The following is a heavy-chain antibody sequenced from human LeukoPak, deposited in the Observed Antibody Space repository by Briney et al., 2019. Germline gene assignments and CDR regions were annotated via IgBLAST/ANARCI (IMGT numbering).Heavy chain of an antibody. CDR2: ISNSGSTK. CDR1: GFTFSSYE. D-gene: IGHD3-10*01. J-gene: IGHJ4*02. V-gene: IGHV3-48*03. Sequence: GGSLRLSCAASGFTFSSYEMNWIRQAPGKGLEWISYISNSGSTKYYADSVKGRFTISRDNAKNSLDLQMNSLRVEDTGIYYCVKVAKYYYGSETYYFFEHWGQGTPVTASS. CDR3: VKVAKYYYGSETYYFFEH.